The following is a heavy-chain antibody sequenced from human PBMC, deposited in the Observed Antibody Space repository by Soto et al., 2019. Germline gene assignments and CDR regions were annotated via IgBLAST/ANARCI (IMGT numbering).Heavy chain of an antibody. CDR1: GYIFTAYS. V-gene: IGHV1-46*01. J-gene: IGHJ1*01. Sequence: QVQLVQSGAEVKKPGASVKVSCKASGYIFTAYSMHWVRQAPGQGLEWMGVVNPSGGSTNYAQKFQSRITMTWDTSTSTVYMDLSSLTSEDTAVYYCAREENCSDGICYSEYFQRWGQGTLVTVSS. D-gene: IGHD2-15*01. CDR2: VNPSGGST. CDR3: AREENCSDGICYSEYFQR.